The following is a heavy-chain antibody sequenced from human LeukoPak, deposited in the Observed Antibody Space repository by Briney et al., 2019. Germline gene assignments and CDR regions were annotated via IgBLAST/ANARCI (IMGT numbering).Heavy chain of an antibody. CDR3: AYGDFAKCDY. CDR1: GSTFNSHS. V-gene: IGHV3-74*01. CDR2: IKSDGSTT. D-gene: IGHD4-17*01. Sequence: GGSLRLSCAASGSTFNSHSMHWVRQAPGKGLVWVSRIKSDGSTTTYADSVRGRFTISRDYAKNTLYLQMNSLRADDTAVYYCAYGDFAKCDYWGQGTLVSVSS. J-gene: IGHJ4*02.